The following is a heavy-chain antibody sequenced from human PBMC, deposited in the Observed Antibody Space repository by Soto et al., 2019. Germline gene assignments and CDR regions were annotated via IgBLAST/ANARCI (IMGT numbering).Heavy chain of an antibody. CDR1: GGPISSSSYY. Sequence: SETLSLTCSVSGGPISSSSYYWGWIRQPPGKGLEWIGSIYYSGSTYYNPSLKSRVTISVDTSKNQFSVRLNSVTASDTAVYYCAPLSVSLSGPYGIHVWGQGTTVTVSS. CDR3: APLSVSLSGPYGIHV. J-gene: IGHJ6*02. V-gene: IGHV4-39*01. CDR2: IYYSGST. D-gene: IGHD2-15*01.